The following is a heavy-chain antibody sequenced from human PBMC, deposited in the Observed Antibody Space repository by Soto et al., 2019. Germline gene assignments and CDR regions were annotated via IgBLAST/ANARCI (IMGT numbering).Heavy chain of an antibody. CDR1: GGSISSYY. V-gene: IGHV4-59*08. Sequence: PSETLSLTCTVSGGSISSYYWSWIRQPPGKGLEWIGYIYYSGSTNYNPSLKSRVTISVDSSKNQFSLKLSSVTAADTAVYYCARFWSGFPGAFDIWGQGTMVTVSS. CDR2: IYYSGST. CDR3: ARFWSGFPGAFDI. J-gene: IGHJ3*02. D-gene: IGHD3-3*01.